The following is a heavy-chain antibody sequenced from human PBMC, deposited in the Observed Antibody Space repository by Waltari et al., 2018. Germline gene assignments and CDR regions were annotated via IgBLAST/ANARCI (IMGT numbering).Heavy chain of an antibody. CDR3: AKDDCSSTSCYVDY. CDR1: GFTFDDYA. J-gene: IGHJ4*02. V-gene: IGHV3-9*03. D-gene: IGHD2-2*01. Sequence: EVQLVESGGGLVQPGRSLRLSCAASGFTFDDYAMHWVRQAPGKGLECVSGISWNSGSIGYADSVKGRFTISRDNAKNSLYLQMNSLRAEDMALYYCAKDDCSSTSCYVDYWGQGTLVTVSS. CDR2: ISWNSGSI.